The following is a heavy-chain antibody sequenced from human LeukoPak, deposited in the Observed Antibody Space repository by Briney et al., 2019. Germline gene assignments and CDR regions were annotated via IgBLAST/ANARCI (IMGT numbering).Heavy chain of an antibody. CDR3: AKFGPNYDSSGSLWGDYYYYGMDV. J-gene: IGHJ6*02. CDR2: ISYDGSNK. V-gene: IGHV3-30*18. D-gene: IGHD3-22*01. Sequence: GRSLRLSCAASGFTFSSYGMHWVRQAPGKGLEWVAVISYDGSNKYYADSVKGRFTISRDNSKNTLYLQMNSLRAEDTAVYYCAKFGPNYDSSGSLWGDYYYYGMDVWGQGTTVTVSS. CDR1: GFTFSSYG.